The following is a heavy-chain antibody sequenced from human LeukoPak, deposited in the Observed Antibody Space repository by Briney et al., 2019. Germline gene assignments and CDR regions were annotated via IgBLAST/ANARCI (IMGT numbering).Heavy chain of an antibody. Sequence: SETLSLTCTVSGGSISSYYWSWIRQPAGKGLEWIGRICTSGSTNYNPSLKSRVTISVDKSKNQFSLKLSSVTAADTAVYYCARAQRHHITGGTGWFDPWGQGTLVTVSS. CDR2: ICTSGST. D-gene: IGHD1-20*01. V-gene: IGHV4-4*07. CDR3: ARAQRHHITGGTGWFDP. J-gene: IGHJ5*02. CDR1: GGSISSYY.